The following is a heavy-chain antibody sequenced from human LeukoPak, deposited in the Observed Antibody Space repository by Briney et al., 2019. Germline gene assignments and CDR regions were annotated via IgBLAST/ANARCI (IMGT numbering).Heavy chain of an antibody. CDR2: IYYSGST. D-gene: IGHD3-22*01. J-gene: IGHJ3*02. V-gene: IGHV4-59*01. Sequence: SETLSLTCTVSGGSISSYYWSWIRQPPGKGLEWIGYIYYSGSTNYNPSLKSRVTISVDTSKNQFSLKLSSVTAADTAVYYCARAPRYYDSSCYPDAFDIWGQGTMVTVSS. CDR1: GGSISSYY. CDR3: ARAPRYYDSSCYPDAFDI.